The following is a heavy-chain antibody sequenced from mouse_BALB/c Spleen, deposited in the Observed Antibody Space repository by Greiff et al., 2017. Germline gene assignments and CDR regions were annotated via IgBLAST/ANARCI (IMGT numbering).Heavy chain of an antibody. Sequence: VQLVESGPGLVQPSQSLSITCTVSGFSLTSYGVHWVRQSPGKGLEWLGVIWSGGSTDYNAAFISRLSISKDNSKSQVFFKMNSLQANDTAIYYCARSITTGTFFAYWGQGTLVTVSA. D-gene: IGHD1-2*01. CDR2: IWSGGST. J-gene: IGHJ3*01. CDR3: ARSITTGTFFAY. CDR1: GFSLTSYG. V-gene: IGHV2-2*02.